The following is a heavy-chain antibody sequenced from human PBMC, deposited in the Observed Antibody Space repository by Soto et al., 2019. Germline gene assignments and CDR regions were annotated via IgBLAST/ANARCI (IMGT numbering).Heavy chain of an antibody. J-gene: IGHJ4*02. CDR1: GSIFTNHG. CDR3: ATAYYYDSSGSEPYYFDY. V-gene: IGHV1-18*04. D-gene: IGHD3-22*01. CDR2: ISAHTGNA. Sequence: SVKVSCKASGSIFTNHGITWVRQAPGQGLEWMGWISAHTGNANYAQKLQGRVTMTIDTSTRTTYMDLRSLVSDDTAVYYCATAYYYDSSGSEPYYFDYWGQGTLVTVSS.